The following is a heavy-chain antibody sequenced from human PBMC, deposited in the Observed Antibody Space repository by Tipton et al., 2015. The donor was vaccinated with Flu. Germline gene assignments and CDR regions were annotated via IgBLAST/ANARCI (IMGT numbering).Heavy chain of an antibody. J-gene: IGHJ4*02. D-gene: IGHD7-27*01. CDR3: ATLTGDDY. V-gene: IGHV3-48*03. CDR1: GFTFSTYE. CDR2: ISSSGSTI. Sequence: SLRLSCAASGFTFSTYEMNWVRQAPGKGLEWFSYISSSGSTISYADSVRGRFTISRDNAKNSLYLQLNSLRAEDTALYYCATLTGDDYWGQGDLVTVSS.